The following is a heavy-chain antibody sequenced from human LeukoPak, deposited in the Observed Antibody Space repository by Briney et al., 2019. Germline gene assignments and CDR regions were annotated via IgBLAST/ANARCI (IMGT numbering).Heavy chain of an antibody. CDR2: ISYDGSNK. V-gene: IGHV3-30*03. D-gene: IGHD1-26*01. CDR1: GFTFSSYW. J-gene: IGHJ4*02. Sequence: GGSLRLSCAASGFTFSSYWMSWVRQAPGKGLEWVAVISYDGSNKYYADSVKGRFTISRDNSKNTLYLQMNSLRAEDTAVYYCASQGGGSYYSMQPYYFDYWGQGTLVTVSS. CDR3: ASQGGGSYYSMQPYYFDY.